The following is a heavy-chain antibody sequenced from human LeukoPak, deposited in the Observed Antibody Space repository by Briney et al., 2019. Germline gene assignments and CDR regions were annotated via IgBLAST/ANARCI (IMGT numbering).Heavy chain of an antibody. D-gene: IGHD1-26*01. Sequence: SETLSLTCTVSGGSISSYYWSWIRQPPGKGLEWIGYIYYSGRNNYNPSLKSRVSMSVDTSKNHFSLTLSSVTAADTAVYYCAKSYSGRYGAFDIWGQGTMVTVFS. J-gene: IGHJ3*02. V-gene: IGHV4-59*01. CDR2: IYYSGRN. CDR3: AKSYSGRYGAFDI. CDR1: GGSISSYY.